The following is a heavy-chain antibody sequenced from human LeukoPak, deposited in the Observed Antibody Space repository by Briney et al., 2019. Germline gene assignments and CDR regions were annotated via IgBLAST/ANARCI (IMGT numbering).Heavy chain of an antibody. D-gene: IGHD5-12*01. CDR3: ARYSGYGEDYGMDV. Sequence: ASVKVSCKASGYTFTGYYMHWVRQAPGQGLEWMGWINPNSGGTNYAQKFQGRVTMTRDTSISTAYMELSSLRSEDTAVYYCARYSGYGEDYGMDVWGQGTTVTVSS. CDR2: INPNSGGT. J-gene: IGHJ6*02. V-gene: IGHV1-2*02. CDR1: GYTFTGYY.